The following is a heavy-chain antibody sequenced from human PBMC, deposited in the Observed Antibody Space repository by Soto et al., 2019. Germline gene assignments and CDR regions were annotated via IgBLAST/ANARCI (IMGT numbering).Heavy chain of an antibody. V-gene: IGHV4-4*02. D-gene: IGHD3-22*01. CDR1: GAPISTGNW. Sequence: QVHLQESGPGLVQSSGTLSLTCGVSGAPISTGNWWTWVRKPPGKGLEWIGEIYHGGNTNYRPSLKTRVTISVDKAKNQFSLMLSSVTAADTAVYYCARHSSYYYESSAYYDSWGQGALVTVSS. CDR2: IYHGGNT. J-gene: IGHJ5*01. CDR3: ARHSSYYYESSAYYDS.